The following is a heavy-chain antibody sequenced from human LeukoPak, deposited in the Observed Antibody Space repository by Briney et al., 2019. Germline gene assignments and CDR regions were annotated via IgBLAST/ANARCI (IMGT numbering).Heavy chain of an antibody. CDR3: ARDPGDPVAGRFDP. V-gene: IGHV3-30-3*01. CDR2: ISYDGSNK. J-gene: IGHJ5*02. D-gene: IGHD6-19*01. CDR1: GFTFSSYA. Sequence: GGSLRLSCAASGFTFSSYAMHWVRQAPGKGLEWVAVISYDGSNKYYADSVKGRFTISRDNSKNTLYLQMNSLRAENTAVYYCARDPGDPVAGRFDPWGQGTLVTVSS.